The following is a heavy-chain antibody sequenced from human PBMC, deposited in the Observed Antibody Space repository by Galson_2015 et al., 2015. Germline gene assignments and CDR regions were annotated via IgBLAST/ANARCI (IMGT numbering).Heavy chain of an antibody. D-gene: IGHD1-26*01. CDR3: TRDPPWDRPVGFDF. CDR1: GFTFSSEW. CDR2: INDDATNI. Sequence: SLRLSCAASGFTFSSEWMHWVRQAPGKGLKWISRINDDATNIMYTDSVRGRFTISRDNAKNTLYLQMNTLRAEDTAVYYCTRDPPWDRPVGFDFWGQGTLVTVSS. V-gene: IGHV3-74*03. J-gene: IGHJ4*02.